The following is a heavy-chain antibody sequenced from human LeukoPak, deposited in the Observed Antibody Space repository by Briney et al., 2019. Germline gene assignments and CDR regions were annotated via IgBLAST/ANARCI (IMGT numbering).Heavy chain of an antibody. V-gene: IGHV3-23*01. CDR1: GFTFSNFA. Sequence: HPVGPLRLSSAASGFTFSNFAMSWVRQTPGKGLQWVSSISDGGHSTYFADSVRGRFTRSRDNSNNIVYLQMNNLGVEDTAMYYCAKSYCSGGACHSYLPYFFDYWGQGTLVTVSS. CDR3: AKSYCSGGACHSYLPYFFDY. J-gene: IGHJ4*02. CDR2: ISDGGHST. D-gene: IGHD2-15*01.